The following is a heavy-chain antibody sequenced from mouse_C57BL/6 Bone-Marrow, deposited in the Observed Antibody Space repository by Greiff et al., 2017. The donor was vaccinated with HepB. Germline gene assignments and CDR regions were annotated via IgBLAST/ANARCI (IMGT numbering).Heavy chain of an antibody. CDR2: ISGGGGNT. CDR1: GFTFSSYT. J-gene: IGHJ3*01. D-gene: IGHD1-1*01. V-gene: IGHV5-9*01. Sequence: EVQRVESGGGLVKPGGSLKLSCAASGFTFSSYTMSWVRQTPEKRLEWVATISGGGGNTYYPDSVKGRVTISRDNAKNTLYLQMSSLRSEDTALYYWVSRAFSYWGNVTLVTVSA. CDR3: VSRAFSY.